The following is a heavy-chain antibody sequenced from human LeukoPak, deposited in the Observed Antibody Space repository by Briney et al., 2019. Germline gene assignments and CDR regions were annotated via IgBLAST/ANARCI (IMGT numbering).Heavy chain of an antibody. V-gene: IGHV3-11*04. Sequence: GGSLRLSCAVSGFTVSGNYMSWIRQGPGKGLEWVSSISGSADKTYYADSVKGRFTISRDNAKNSLYLQMNSLRAEDTAVYYCAREPSNYGDHYFDYWGQGTLVTVSS. CDR2: ISGSADKT. CDR1: GFTVSGNY. CDR3: AREPSNYGDHYFDY. D-gene: IGHD4-17*01. J-gene: IGHJ4*02.